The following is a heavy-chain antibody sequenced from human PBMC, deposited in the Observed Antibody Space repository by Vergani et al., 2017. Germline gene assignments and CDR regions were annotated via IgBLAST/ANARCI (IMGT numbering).Heavy chain of an antibody. D-gene: IGHD4-17*01. CDR2: ISSNGGST. V-gene: IGHV3-64*01. Sequence: EVQLVESGGGLVQPGGSLRLSCAASGFTFSSYAMHWVRPAPGKGLEYVSAISSNGGSTYYANSVKGRFTISRDNSKNTLYLQMGSLRAEDKAVYYCARDRGRMTTVWYYFDYWGQGTLVTVSS. J-gene: IGHJ4*02. CDR1: GFTFSSYA. CDR3: ARDRGRMTTVWYYFDY.